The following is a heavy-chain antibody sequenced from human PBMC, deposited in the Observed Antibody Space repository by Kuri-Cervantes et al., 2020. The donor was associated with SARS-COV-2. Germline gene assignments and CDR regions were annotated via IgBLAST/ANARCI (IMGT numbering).Heavy chain of an antibody. J-gene: IGHJ4*02. V-gene: IGHV3-30*18. CDR3: AKDQGDSYGISYFDY. CDR2: ISYDGSNK. CDR1: GFTFSNYN. Sequence: GESLKISCAASGFTFSNYNMNWVRQAPGKGLEWVAVISYDGSNKYYADSVKGRFTISRDNSKNTLYLQMNSLRAEDTAVYYCAKDQGDSYGISYFDYWGQGTLVTVSS. D-gene: IGHD5-18*01.